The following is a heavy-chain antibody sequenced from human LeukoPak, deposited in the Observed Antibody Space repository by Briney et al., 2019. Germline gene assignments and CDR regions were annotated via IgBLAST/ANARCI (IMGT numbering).Heavy chain of an antibody. CDR1: GYTFTGYY. CDR3: ARESITMVRGVRGFDP. D-gene: IGHD3-10*01. V-gene: IGHV1-2*02. CDR2: INPNSGGT. J-gene: IGHJ5*02. Sequence: ASVKVSCKASGYTFTGYYMHWVRQAPGQGLEWMGWINPNSGGTNYAQKFQGRVTMTRDTSISTAYMELSRLRSDDTAVYYCARESITMVRGVRGFDPWGQGTLVTVSS.